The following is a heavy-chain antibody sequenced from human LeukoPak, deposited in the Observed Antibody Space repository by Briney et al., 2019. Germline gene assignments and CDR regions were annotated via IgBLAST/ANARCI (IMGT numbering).Heavy chain of an antibody. CDR2: IYYSGST. J-gene: IGHJ5*02. CDR1: GGSISSGDYY. CDR3: ARGKVVPASIRTFYNWFDP. Sequence: SETLSLTCTVSGGSISSGDYYWSWIRQPPGKGLEWIGYIYYSGSTNYNPSLKSRVTISVDTSKNQFSLKLSSVTAADTAVYYCARGKVVPASIRTFYNWFDPWGQGTLVTVSS. V-gene: IGHV4-30-4*01. D-gene: IGHD2-2*02.